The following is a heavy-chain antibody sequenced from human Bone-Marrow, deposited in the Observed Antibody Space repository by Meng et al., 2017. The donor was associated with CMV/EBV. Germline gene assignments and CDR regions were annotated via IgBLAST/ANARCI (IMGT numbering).Heavy chain of an antibody. V-gene: IGHV3-23*01. CDR1: GFTFGDYA. CDR3: AKGQQLVQRAFDI. D-gene: IGHD6-13*01. J-gene: IGHJ3*02. Sequence: GESLKISCTASGFTFGDYAMSWVRLAPGKGLEWVSAISGSGGSTYYADSVKGRFTISRDNSKNTLYLQMNSLRAEDTAVYYCAKGQQLVQRAFDIWGQGTMVTVSS. CDR2: ISGSGGST.